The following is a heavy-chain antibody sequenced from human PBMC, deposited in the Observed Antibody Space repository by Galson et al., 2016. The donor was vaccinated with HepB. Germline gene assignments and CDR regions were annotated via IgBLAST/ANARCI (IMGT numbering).Heavy chain of an antibody. CDR1: GISFDSHG. CDR2: VWADGGNK. J-gene: IGHJ4*02. D-gene: IGHD4-17*01. CDR3: ARGPDYGDWVDFLGC. V-gene: IGHV3-33*01. Sequence: SLRLSCAASGISFDSHGMHWVRQAPGKGLEWVAVVWADGGNKYYADFVQDRFTISRDNSKNTVFLEMNSLRAEDTAAYYCARGPDYGDWVDFLGCWGQGTLVTVSS.